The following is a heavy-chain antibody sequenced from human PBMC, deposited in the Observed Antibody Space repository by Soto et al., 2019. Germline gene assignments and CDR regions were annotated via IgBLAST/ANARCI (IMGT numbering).Heavy chain of an antibody. CDR2: ISGSSGST. Sequence: GGSLRLSCAASGFTFSSYAMSWVRQAPGKGLEWVSAISGSSGSTYYADSVKGRFTISRDNAKNTLYLQMNSLRAEDTALYYCAKDIGRWGSSSSYYMDVWGKGTTVTVSS. CDR1: GFTFSSYA. CDR3: AKDIGRWGSSSSYYMDV. V-gene: IGHV3-23*01. J-gene: IGHJ6*03. D-gene: IGHD6-13*01.